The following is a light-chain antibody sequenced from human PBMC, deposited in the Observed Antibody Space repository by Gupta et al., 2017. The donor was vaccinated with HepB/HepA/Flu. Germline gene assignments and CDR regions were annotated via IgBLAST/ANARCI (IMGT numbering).Light chain of an antibody. J-gene: IGKJ2*01. V-gene: IGKV2-24*01. CDR1: ESLLHSHGTTY. Sequence: VMTQSPLSVPVTLGQSASISYTSSESLLHSHGTTYRNWLHQRPGQAPRLLMYEGSKRFSGVPDRFRGSGSGTVFTLAISRVEAEDFGVYYCMQASNFPRTFGQGTRVDIK. CDR2: EGS. CDR3: MQASNFPRT.